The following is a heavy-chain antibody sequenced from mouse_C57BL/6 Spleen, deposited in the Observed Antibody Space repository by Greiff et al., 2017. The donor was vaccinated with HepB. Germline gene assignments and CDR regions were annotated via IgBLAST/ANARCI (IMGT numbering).Heavy chain of an antibody. J-gene: IGHJ3*01. D-gene: IGHD1-1*01. CDR1: GFSLTSYG. Sequence: VKLQESGPGLVAPSQSLSITCTVSGFSLTSYGVDWVRQSPGKGLEWLGVIWGVGSTNYNSALKSRLSISKDNSKSQVFLKMNSLQTDDTAMYYCASGDGSRRFAYWGQGTLVTVSA. V-gene: IGHV2-6*01. CDR2: IWGVGST. CDR3: ASGDGSRRFAY.